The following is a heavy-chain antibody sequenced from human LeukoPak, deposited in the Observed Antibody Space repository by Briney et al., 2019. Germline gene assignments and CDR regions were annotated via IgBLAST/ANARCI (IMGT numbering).Heavy chain of an antibody. CDR2: IYYSGRI. CDR1: GDSISRSDW. CDR3: AKTRSGTYYGDSFDI. Sequence: SDTLPLTCAVSGDSISRSDWWAWIRQPPGKGLEWLGNIYYSGRIYHNPSLQTRVIMSVDSSKNQFSLRLGSVTAVDTAVYYCAKTRSGTYYGDSFDIWGQGILVTVSS. J-gene: IGHJ3*02. D-gene: IGHD1-26*01. V-gene: IGHV4-28*05.